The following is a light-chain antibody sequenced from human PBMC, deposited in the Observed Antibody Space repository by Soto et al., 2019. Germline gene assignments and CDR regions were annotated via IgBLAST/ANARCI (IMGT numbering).Light chain of an antibody. CDR3: QSYDNSLSGYV. CDR1: SSTIGAGYH. J-gene: IGLJ1*01. V-gene: IGLV1-40*01. Sequence: QRVPTLPPPVSGAQGQRVSISCTGTSSTIGAGYHAHWYQEQPGIAPILRISHNNDRPSGVADRFAGSKSDTAASLAITGLQADDEADYYFQSYDNSLSGYVCGTGTKVTVL. CDR2: HNN.